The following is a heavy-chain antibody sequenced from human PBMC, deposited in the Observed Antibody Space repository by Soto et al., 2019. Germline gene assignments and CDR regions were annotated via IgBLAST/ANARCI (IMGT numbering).Heavy chain of an antibody. Sequence: SETLSLTCAVYGGSFSGYYWSWIRQPPGKGLEWIGEINHSGSTNYNPSLKSRVTISVDTSKNQFSLKLSYVTAADTAVYYCARVDAAMAQGYYYYYYGMDIWGQGTTVTVSS. CDR1: GGSFSGYY. D-gene: IGHD5-18*01. CDR2: INHSGST. V-gene: IGHV4-34*01. CDR3: ARVDAAMAQGYYYYYYGMDI. J-gene: IGHJ6*02.